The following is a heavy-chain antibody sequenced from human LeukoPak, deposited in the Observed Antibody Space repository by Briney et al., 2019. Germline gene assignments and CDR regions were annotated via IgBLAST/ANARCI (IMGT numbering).Heavy chain of an antibody. D-gene: IGHD2-21*01. J-gene: IGHJ4*02. CDR3: ARASQRIVVVIATGFDY. Sequence: GGSLRLSCAASRFTFSSYSMPSVRQAPGKGLEWVRGIRQDGSDQYYADSVTGQFTISRDNSKNTLYLQMNSLRAEDTAVYYCARASQRIVVVIATGFDYWGQGTLVTVSS. CDR1: RFTFSSYS. V-gene: IGHV3-30*04. CDR2: IRQDGSDQ.